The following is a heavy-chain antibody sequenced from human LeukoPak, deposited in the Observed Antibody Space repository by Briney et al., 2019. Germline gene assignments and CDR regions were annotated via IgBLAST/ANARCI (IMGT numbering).Heavy chain of an antibody. V-gene: IGHV4-59*01. CDR3: ARGSAGSGSYSDFDY. J-gene: IGHJ4*02. CDR1: GGSISSYY. D-gene: IGHD3-10*01. Sequence: SETLSLTCTVSGGSISSYYWSWIRQPPGKGLEWIGYIYYSGSTNYNPSLKSRVTISVDTSKNQFSLKLSSVTAADTAVYYCARGSAGSGSYSDFDYWGQGTLVTVSS. CDR2: IYYSGST.